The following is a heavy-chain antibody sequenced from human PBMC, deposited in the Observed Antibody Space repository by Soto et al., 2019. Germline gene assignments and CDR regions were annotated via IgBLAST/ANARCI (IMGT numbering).Heavy chain of an antibody. J-gene: IGHJ6*02. V-gene: IGHV1-69*06. Sequence: QVQLVQSGAEVKKPGSSVKVSCKASGGPFSSYAISWVRQAPGQGLEWMGGIIPIFGTANYAQKFQGRVTITADKSTSTAYMELSSLRSEDTAVYYCARGHIVVVPAAIWDYYYYYGMDVWGQGTTVTVSS. CDR1: GGPFSSYA. CDR3: ARGHIVVVPAAIWDYYYYYGMDV. CDR2: IIPIFGTA. D-gene: IGHD2-2*02.